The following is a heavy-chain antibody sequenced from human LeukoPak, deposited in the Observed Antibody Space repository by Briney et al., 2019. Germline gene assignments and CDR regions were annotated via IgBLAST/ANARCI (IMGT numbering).Heavy chain of an antibody. CDR1: GGSFSGYY. D-gene: IGHD2-21*01. CDR3: ASSVVVMPNDAFDI. Sequence: PETLSLTCAVYGGSFSGYYWSWIRQPPGKGLEWIGEINHSGSTNYNPSLKSRVTISVDTSKNQFSLKLSSVTAADTAVYYCASSVVVMPNDAFDIWGQGTMVTVSS. CDR2: INHSGST. J-gene: IGHJ3*02. V-gene: IGHV4-34*01.